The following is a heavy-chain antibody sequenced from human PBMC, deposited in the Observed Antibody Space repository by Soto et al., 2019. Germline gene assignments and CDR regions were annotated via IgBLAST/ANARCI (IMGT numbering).Heavy chain of an antibody. CDR1: VFTFGDYA. D-gene: IGHD6-13*01. Sequence: PGGPLRLSCSAPVFTFGDYAMSWVRQGPGKGLEYLGFIRSKAYGGTTEYAASVKGRFTISRDDSKSIAYLQMNSLKTEDTAVYYCTRDNSSTWYGGWFDPWGQGTLVTVSS. CDR2: IRSKAYGGTT. CDR3: TRDNSSTWYGGWFDP. J-gene: IGHJ5*02. V-gene: IGHV3-49*04.